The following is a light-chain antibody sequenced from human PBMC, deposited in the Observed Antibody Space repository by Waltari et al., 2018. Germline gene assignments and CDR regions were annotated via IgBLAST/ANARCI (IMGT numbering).Light chain of an antibody. J-gene: IGLJ3*02. CDR2: EVT. CDR1: SSDIGGYTY. CDR3: SSFAGSTNWV. V-gene: IGLV2-8*01. Sequence: QSALTQPPSASGSPGQSVTIPCHGTSSDIGGYTYVTWYQQHPGKAPKLMIYEVTKRPSGVPDRFSASKSGNTASLTVSGLQAEDEADYYCSSFAGSTNWVFGGGTKLTVL.